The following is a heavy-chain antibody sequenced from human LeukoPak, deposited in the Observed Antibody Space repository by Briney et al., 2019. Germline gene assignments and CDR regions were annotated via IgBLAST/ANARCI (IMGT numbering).Heavy chain of an antibody. CDR3: AREIDGAIAAAGTGAFDI. CDR1: GYTFTGYY. J-gene: IGHJ3*02. D-gene: IGHD6-13*01. V-gene: IGHV1-2*02. CDR2: IDPNSGGT. Sequence: ASVKVSCKPSGYTFTGYYMHLVRQPPGQRLESMVWIDPNSGGTNYAQKFQGRVTMTRDTSISTAYMELSRLISDDRAVYYCAREIDGAIAAAGTGAFDIWGQGTMVTVSS.